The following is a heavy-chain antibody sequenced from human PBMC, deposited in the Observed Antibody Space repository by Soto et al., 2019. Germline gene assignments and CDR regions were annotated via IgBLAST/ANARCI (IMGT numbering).Heavy chain of an antibody. V-gene: IGHV3-33*01. CDR2: IWHDGNNK. CDR1: GFTFSNYG. Sequence: AGVSLRLSCAASGFTFSNYGMHWVRQAPGKGLERVAIIWHDGNNKYYADSVRGRFIISRDNSKNRLYLQMNSLRAEDTAVYYCASDLVGASDSYGLDVWGKGPPVTDSS. D-gene: IGHD1-26*01. CDR3: ASDLVGASDSYGLDV. J-gene: IGHJ6*04.